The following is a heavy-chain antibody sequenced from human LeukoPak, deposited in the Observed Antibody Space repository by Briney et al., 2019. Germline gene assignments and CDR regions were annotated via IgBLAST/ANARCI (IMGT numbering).Heavy chain of an antibody. CDR1: GASISDYS. Sequence: SETLSLTCTVSGASISDYSWSWIRQTPGKGLEWVGCIYSSGSSDYNPSLNSRVTISVDTSRNQFSLRLSFVTAADTAVYYCAKVVASGSYYRTGPFDYWGRGTLVTVSS. V-gene: IGHV4-4*08. D-gene: IGHD3-22*01. J-gene: IGHJ4*02. CDR2: IYSSGSS. CDR3: AKVVASGSYYRTGPFDY.